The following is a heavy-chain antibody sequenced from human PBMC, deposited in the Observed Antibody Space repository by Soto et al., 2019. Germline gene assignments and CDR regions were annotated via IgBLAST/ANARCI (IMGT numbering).Heavy chain of an antibody. J-gene: IGHJ6*02. CDR3: ARRGLGAIHGLVDV. CDR2: VHHSWGS. Sequence: SETLSLTCTVSGGSISSYYWSWIRQPPGKGMEWIGYVHHSWGSTYNPSLQSRVAISLDTSKSQFSLKLTSVTATDTAVYYCARRGLGAIHGLVDVWGQGTTVTVSS. CDR1: GGSISSYY. D-gene: IGHD5-18*01. V-gene: IGHV4-59*08.